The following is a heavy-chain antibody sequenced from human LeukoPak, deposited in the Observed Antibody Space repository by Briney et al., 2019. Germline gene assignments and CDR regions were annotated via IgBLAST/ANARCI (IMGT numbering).Heavy chain of an antibody. CDR1: GYTFTSYG. CDR3: ARTYYDFWSGYYKSWEFDY. CDR2: ISAYNGNT. Sequence: ASVKVSCKASGYTFTSYGISWVRQAPGQGLESMGWISAYNGNTNYAQKLQGRVTMTTDTSTSTAYMELRSLRSDDTAVYYCARTYYDFWSGYYKSWEFDYWGQGTLVTVSS. D-gene: IGHD3-3*01. J-gene: IGHJ4*02. V-gene: IGHV1-18*01.